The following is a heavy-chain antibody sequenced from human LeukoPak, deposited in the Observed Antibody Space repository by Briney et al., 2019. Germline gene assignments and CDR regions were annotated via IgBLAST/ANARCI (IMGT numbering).Heavy chain of an antibody. Sequence: PSETLSLTCTVSGGSISSGGYYWSWIRQPPGKGLEWIGYIYHSGSTYYNPSLKSRVTISVDRSKNQFSLKLSSVTAADTAVYYCARDGGRLYYGSGSYSVHIWGQGTLVTVSS. CDR2: IYHSGST. J-gene: IGHJ4*02. CDR3: ARDGGRLYYGSGSYSVHI. D-gene: IGHD3-10*01. CDR1: GGSISSGGYY. V-gene: IGHV4-30-2*01.